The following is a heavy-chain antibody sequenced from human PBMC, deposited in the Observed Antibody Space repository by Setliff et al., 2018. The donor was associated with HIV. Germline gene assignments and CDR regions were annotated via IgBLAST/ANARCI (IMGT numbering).Heavy chain of an antibody. CDR3: ATGPLDY. CDR2: IKHNSDGGTT. V-gene: IGHV3-15*07. CDR1: GIIFTDAW. J-gene: IGHJ4*02. Sequence: PGGSLRLSCTTSGIIFTDAWMNWVRRAPGKGLGWVGLIKHNSDGGTTDFAAPVKGRFTISRDDSKNTVYLQMNSLKIDDTGLYYCATGPLDYWGQGTLVTVSS.